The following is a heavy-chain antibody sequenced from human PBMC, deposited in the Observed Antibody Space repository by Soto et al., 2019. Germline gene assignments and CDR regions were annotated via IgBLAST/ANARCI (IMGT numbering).Heavy chain of an antibody. CDR2: IKTTAEGGTT. CDR3: SKDRCSPI. D-gene: IGHD2-15*01. CDR1: SVSNAW. V-gene: IGHV3-15*07. Sequence: SVSNAWMNWVRQAPGKGLEWVGRIKTTAEGGTTDYAAPVKGRFTMSRDDSKNTLYLQMNSLKTEDTAVYYCSKDRCSPIWRHGTPVTVSP. J-gene: IGHJ4*01.